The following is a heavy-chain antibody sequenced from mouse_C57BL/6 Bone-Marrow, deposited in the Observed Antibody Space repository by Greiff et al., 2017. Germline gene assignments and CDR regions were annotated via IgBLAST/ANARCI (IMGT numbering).Heavy chain of an antibody. J-gene: IGHJ3*01. D-gene: IGHD1-1*01. Sequence: QVQLQQPGAELVKPGASVTLSCKASGYTFTSYWMHWVKQRPGQGLEWIGMLHPNSGSTNYNEKFKSKATLTVDKSSSTAYMQLSSLTSEDSAVYYCARWHYGSSLPWFAYWGQGTLVTVSA. CDR3: ARWHYGSSLPWFAY. V-gene: IGHV1-64*01. CDR1: GYTFTSYW. CDR2: LHPNSGST.